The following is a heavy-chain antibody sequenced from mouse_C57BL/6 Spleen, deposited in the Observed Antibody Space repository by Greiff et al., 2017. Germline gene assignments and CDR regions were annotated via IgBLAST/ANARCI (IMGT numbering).Heavy chain of an antibody. CDR3: ARGYYGTYYAMDY. CDR1: GFTFSDYG. D-gene: IGHD1-2*01. Sequence: EVQLVESGGGLVKPGGSLKLSCAASGFTFSDYGMHWVRQAPEKGLEWVAYISSGSSTIYYADTVKGRYTISRDNAKNTLFLQMTSLRSEDTAMYYCARGYYGTYYAMDYWGQGTSVTVAS. V-gene: IGHV5-17*01. CDR2: ISSGSSTI. J-gene: IGHJ4*01.